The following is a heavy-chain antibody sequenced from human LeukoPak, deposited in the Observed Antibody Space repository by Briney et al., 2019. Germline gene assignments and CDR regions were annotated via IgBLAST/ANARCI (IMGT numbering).Heavy chain of an antibody. CDR1: GGSISSYY. J-gene: IGHJ6*02. CDR2: IYYSGST. D-gene: IGHD2-15*01. Sequence: SETLSLTCTVSGGSISSYYWSWIRQPPGKGLECIGYIYYSGSTNYNPSLKSRVTISVDTSKNQFSLKLSSVTAADTAVYYCARVRCSGGSCPHYYYYGMDVWGQGTTVAVSS. CDR3: ARVRCSGGSCPHYYYYGMDV. V-gene: IGHV4-59*01.